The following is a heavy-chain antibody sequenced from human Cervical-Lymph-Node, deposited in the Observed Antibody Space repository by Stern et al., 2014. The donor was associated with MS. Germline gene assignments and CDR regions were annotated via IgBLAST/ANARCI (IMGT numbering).Heavy chain of an antibody. V-gene: IGHV3-30*03. Sequence: VQLLESGGGVVQPGRSLRLSCSPSGFAFSTYGMHWVRQAPGKGLEGVALISFDGAKTYYADSVKGRFTISRDNPKNTLYLQMKSLRGEDTAVYYCARGSDWYPLDYWGQGTLVTVSS. CDR1: GFAFSTYG. J-gene: IGHJ4*02. CDR2: ISFDGAKT. D-gene: IGHD6-19*01. CDR3: ARGSDWYPLDY.